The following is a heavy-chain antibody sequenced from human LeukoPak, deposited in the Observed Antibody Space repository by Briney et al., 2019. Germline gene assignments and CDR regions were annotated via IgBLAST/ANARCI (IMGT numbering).Heavy chain of an antibody. V-gene: IGHV4-61*02. CDR3: ARVKEDGGNLGSYYYYYMDV. J-gene: IGHJ6*03. D-gene: IGHD4-23*01. Sequence: SQTLSLTCTVSSGSISSGSYYWSWIRQPAGKGLEWIGRIYTSGSTNYNPSLKSRVTMSVDTSKNQFSLKLSSVTAADTAVYYCARVKEDGGNLGSYYYYYMDVWGKGTTVTVSS. CDR1: SGSISSGSYY. CDR2: IYTSGST.